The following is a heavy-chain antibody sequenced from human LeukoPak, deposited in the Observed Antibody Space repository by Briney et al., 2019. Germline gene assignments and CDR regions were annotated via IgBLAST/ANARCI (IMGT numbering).Heavy chain of an antibody. V-gene: IGHV3-7*03. J-gene: IGHJ4*02. D-gene: IGHD3-22*01. CDR3: ARDKGDYDTSGSLFVF. CDR1: GFTFSSYW. CDR2: IKQDGSEK. Sequence: GGSLRLSCAASGFTFSSYWMSWVRQAPGKGLEWVANIKQDGSEKYYVDSVKGRFTISRDNAKSSLYLQMNSLRAEDTAVYYCARDKGDYDTSGSLFVFGGQGTLVTVSS.